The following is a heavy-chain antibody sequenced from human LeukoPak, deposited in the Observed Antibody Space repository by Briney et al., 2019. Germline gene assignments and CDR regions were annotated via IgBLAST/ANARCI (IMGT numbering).Heavy chain of an antibody. CDR2: ISSSSTYI. CDR1: GFTFSSYS. V-gene: IGHV3-21*05. D-gene: IGHD3-22*01. Sequence: GGSLRLSCAASGFTFSSYSMNWVRQAPGKGLEWVSYISSSSTYIYYADSVTGRFTISRDNAKNSLYLQMNSLRAEDTAVYYCARVLHKRNYDSSDYYGYWGQGILVTVSS. CDR3: ARVLHKRNYDSSDYYGY. J-gene: IGHJ4*02.